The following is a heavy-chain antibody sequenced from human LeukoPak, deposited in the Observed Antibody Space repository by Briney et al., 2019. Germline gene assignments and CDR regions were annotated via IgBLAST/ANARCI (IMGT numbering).Heavy chain of an antibody. V-gene: IGHV4-4*07. D-gene: IGHD1-26*01. Sequence: SETLSLTCTVSGGSISSYYWSWIRQPAGKGLEWIGRIYTSGSTNYNPSLKSRVTMSVDTSKNQFSLKLSSVTAADTAVYYCARDTTTSGSYFVDYWGQGTLVTVSS. CDR3: ARDTTTSGSYFVDY. CDR1: GGSISSYY. CDR2: IYTSGST. J-gene: IGHJ4*02.